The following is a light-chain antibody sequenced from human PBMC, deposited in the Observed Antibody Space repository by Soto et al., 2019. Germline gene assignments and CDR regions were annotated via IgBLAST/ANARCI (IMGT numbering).Light chain of an antibody. Sequence: SVLTQPRSVSGSPGQSVTISCTGTSSDVGGYNYVSWYQQHPGKAPKLMIYDVSKRPSGVPDRFSGFKSGNTASLTISGLQAQDEADYSCCSPAGTYIYVFGTGTKVTV. V-gene: IGLV2-11*01. CDR2: DVS. J-gene: IGLJ1*01. CDR1: SSDVGGYNY. CDR3: CSPAGTYIYV.